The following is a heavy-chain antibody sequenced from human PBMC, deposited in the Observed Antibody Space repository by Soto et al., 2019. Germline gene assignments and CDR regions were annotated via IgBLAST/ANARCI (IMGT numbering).Heavy chain of an antibody. J-gene: IGHJ6*03. CDR2: IYYSGST. CDR3: ARHITVRDKGYYMDV. D-gene: IGHD3-16*02. Sequence: SETLSLTCTVSGGSISSSSYYWGWIRQPPGKGLEWIGSIYYSGSTYYNPSLKSRVTISVDTSKNQFSLKLSSVTAADTAVYYCARHITVRDKGYYMDVWGKGTTVTVSS. V-gene: IGHV4-39*01. CDR1: GGSISSSSYY.